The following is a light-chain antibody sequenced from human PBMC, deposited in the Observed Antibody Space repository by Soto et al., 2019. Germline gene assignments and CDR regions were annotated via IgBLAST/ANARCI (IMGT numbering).Light chain of an antibody. CDR1: QSINGY. Sequence: DIHMTQSPSSLSASVGDRVTITCRASQSINGYLNWYQQKLGEAPNLLIYAVSSLQSGVPSRFSGSVSGTVFTLTISSLHPEDFASYFCQQSMTVPLSFGGGTKVEIK. CDR2: AVS. J-gene: IGKJ4*01. V-gene: IGKV1-39*01. CDR3: QQSMTVPLS.